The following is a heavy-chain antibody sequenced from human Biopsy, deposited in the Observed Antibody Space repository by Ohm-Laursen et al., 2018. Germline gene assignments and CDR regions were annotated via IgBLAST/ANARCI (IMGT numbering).Heavy chain of an antibody. J-gene: IGHJ1*01. CDR1: GDAFLGYY. CDR2: IYPNSGDT. Sequence: ASVKVSCKASGDAFLGYYLHWVRQAPEQGLEWMGSIYPNSGDTDFVQKFQGRVSMTRDTSVSTAYLELSSLRSDDTAVYYCATKLTGYFHHWGQGTLVIVSS. CDR3: ATKLTGYFHH. V-gene: IGHV1-2*02. D-gene: IGHD3-9*01.